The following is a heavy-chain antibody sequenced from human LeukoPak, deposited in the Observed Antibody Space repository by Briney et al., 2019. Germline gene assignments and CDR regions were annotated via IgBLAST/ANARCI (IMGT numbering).Heavy chain of an antibody. J-gene: IGHJ4*02. CDR2: IKQDGSEK. CDR3: ARDSAGNDY. D-gene: IGHD6-13*01. CDR1: GFNFSTYW. V-gene: IGHV3-7*01. Sequence: PGGSLRLSCAASGFNFSTYWMSWVRQAPGKGLEWVANIKQDGSEKYYVDSVKGRFTISRDNAKNSLYLQMNSLRAEDTAMYYCARDSAGNDYWGQGTLVTVSS.